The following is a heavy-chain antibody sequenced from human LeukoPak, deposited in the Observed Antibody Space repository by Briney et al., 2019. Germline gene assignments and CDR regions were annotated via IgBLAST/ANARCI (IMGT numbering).Heavy chain of an antibody. CDR1: GFTFDDYG. D-gene: IGHD3-16*01. Sequence: GGSLRLSCAASGFTFDDYGMSWVRQAPGKGLEWVSGLNWNGGSTGYADSVKGRFTISRDNAKNSLYLQMNSLRAEDTALYYCARGTLYCYDFDIWGQGTMVTVSS. J-gene: IGHJ3*02. CDR3: ARGTLYCYDFDI. CDR2: LNWNGGST. V-gene: IGHV3-20*04.